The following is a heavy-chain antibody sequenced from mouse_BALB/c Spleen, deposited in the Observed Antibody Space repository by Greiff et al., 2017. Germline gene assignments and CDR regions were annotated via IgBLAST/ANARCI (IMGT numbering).Heavy chain of an antibody. J-gene: IGHJ4*01. CDR3: ARRWLLRDAMDY. V-gene: IGHV1-9*01. CDR2: ILPGSGST. D-gene: IGHD2-3*01. Sequence: VQLQQSGAELMKPGASVKISCKATGYTFSSYWIEWVKQRPGHGLEWIGEILPGSGSTNYNEKFKGKATFTADTSSNTAYMQLSSLTSEDSAVYYCARRWLLRDAMDYWGQGTSVTVSS. CDR1: GYTFSSYW.